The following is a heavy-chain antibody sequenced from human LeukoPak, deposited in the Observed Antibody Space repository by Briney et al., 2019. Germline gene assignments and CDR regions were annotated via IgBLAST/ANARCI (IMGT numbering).Heavy chain of an antibody. D-gene: IGHD4-17*01. J-gene: IGHJ5*02. Sequence: ASETLSLTCSVSGGSMNGYYWNWIRQSAGKGLQWIGRIFSSGSTNYNPSLKSRVTMSLDKSKNQFSLKLYSVTPADTAVYYCVRYANYGDYPNWLDPWGQGTLVTVS. CDR2: IFSSGST. CDR3: VRYANYGDYPNWLDP. V-gene: IGHV4-4*07. CDR1: GGSMNGYY.